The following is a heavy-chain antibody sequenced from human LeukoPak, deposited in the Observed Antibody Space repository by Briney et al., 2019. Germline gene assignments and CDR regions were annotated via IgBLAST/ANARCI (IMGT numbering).Heavy chain of an antibody. CDR2: ISYDGSNK. CDR1: GFTFSSYG. J-gene: IGHJ4*02. V-gene: IGHV3-30*03. CDR3: TRPHVDGGYYYHQY. Sequence: GGSLRLSCAASGFTFSSYGMHWVRQAPGKGLEWVAVISYDGSNKYYADSVKGRFTISRDNSRNTLYLQMNSLRVADTAVYYCTRPHVDGGYYYHQYWGQGTLVTVSS. D-gene: IGHD3-22*01.